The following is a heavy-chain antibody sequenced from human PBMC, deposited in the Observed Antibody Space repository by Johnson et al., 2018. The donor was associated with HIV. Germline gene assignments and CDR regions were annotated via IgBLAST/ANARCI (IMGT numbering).Heavy chain of an antibody. CDR1: GFTFSSYA. CDR2: ISYDGSTK. J-gene: IGHJ3*02. Sequence: QVQLVESGGGVVQPGRSLRLSCAASGFTFSSYAIHWVRQAPGKGLEWVAGISYDGSTKYYADSGKGRFTISRDNAKNSLYLHMTSLRAEETAVYYCARDWVGANAFDIWGQGTMVTVSS. D-gene: IGHD1-26*01. CDR3: ARDWVGANAFDI. V-gene: IGHV3-30-3*01.